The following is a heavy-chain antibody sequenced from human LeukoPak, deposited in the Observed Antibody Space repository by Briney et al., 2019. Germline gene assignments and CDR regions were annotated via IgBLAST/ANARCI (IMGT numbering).Heavy chain of an antibody. D-gene: IGHD7-27*01. CDR1: GFTFGSNW. J-gene: IGHJ4*02. V-gene: IGHV3-7*01. Sequence: GGSLRLSCAASGFTFGSNWMSWVRQAPWKGLEWVANIKQDGSEKYYVDSVKGRFTISRDNAKNSLHLQMNSLRAEDTAVYYCARDNWGRTDYWGQGTLVTVSS. CDR3: ARDNWGRTDY. CDR2: IKQDGSEK.